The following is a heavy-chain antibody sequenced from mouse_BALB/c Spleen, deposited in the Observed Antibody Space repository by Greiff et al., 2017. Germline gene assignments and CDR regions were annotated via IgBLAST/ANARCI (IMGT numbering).Heavy chain of an antibody. Sequence: DVHLVESGPDLVKPSQSLSLTCTVTGYSITSGYSWHWIRQFPGNKLEWMGYIHYSGSTNYNPSLKSRISITRDTSKNQFFLQLNSVTTEDTATYYCARKAYYGNGEDAMDYWGQGTSVTVSS. D-gene: IGHD2-10*01. J-gene: IGHJ4*01. CDR3: ARKAYYGNGEDAMDY. CDR2: IHYSGST. V-gene: IGHV3-1*02. CDR1: GYSITSGYS.